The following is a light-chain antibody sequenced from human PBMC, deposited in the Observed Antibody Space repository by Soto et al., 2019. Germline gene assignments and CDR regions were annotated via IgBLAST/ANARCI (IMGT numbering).Light chain of an antibody. Sequence: EIVMTQSPATLSVSPGERATLSCRASPSVGSNLAWYQQKPGQAPRLLMYGASTRATGIPARFSGSGSGAEFTLTISSLQSEDFAVYYCQQYNNRPPWTFGQGTKVEIK. V-gene: IGKV3-15*01. CDR3: QQYNNRPPWT. CDR2: GAS. J-gene: IGKJ1*01. CDR1: PSVGSN.